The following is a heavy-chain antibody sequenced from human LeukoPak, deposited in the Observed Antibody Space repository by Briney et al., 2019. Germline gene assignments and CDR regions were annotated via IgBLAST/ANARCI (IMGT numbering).Heavy chain of an antibody. J-gene: IGHJ4*02. V-gene: IGHV3-74*01. Sequence: PGGSLRLSCAASGFTFSSYWMHWVRQAPGKGLVWVSRINSDGSSTSYADSVKGRFTISRDNAKNTLYLQMNSPRAEDTAVYYCARDLSSSWYSWPSDYWGQGTLVTVSS. CDR3: ARDLSSSWYSWPSDY. D-gene: IGHD6-13*01. CDR1: GFTFSSYW. CDR2: INSDGSST.